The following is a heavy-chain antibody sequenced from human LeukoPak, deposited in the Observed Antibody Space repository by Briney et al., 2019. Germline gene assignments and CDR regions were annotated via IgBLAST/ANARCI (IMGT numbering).Heavy chain of an antibody. CDR2: IYYSGSS. D-gene: IGHD6-13*01. CDR3: ARGESSNWSFDY. CDR1: GGSVSSGIYF. J-gene: IGHJ4*02. Sequence: SETLSLTCTVSGGSVSSGIYFWSWIRQPPGKGREWIGYIYYSGSSNYNLSLMSRVAISVDTSKNQFSLKLGSVTAADAAVYYCARGESSNWSFDYWGQGTLVTVSS. V-gene: IGHV4-61*01.